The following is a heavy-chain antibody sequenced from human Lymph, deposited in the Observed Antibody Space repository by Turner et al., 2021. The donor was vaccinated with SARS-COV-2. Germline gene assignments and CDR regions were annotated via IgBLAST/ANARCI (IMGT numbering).Heavy chain of an antibody. Sequence: QVQLVESGGCVVQPGRSLRLSCAASGFTFRSYGMHWVRQAPGKGLEWVAVIWYDGSNKYYADSVKCRFSISRDNSKNTLYLQMNSLRAEDTAVYYCARDLRFGELPAADHWGQGTLVTVSS. CDR1: GFTFRSYG. J-gene: IGHJ4*02. D-gene: IGHD3-10*01. V-gene: IGHV3-33*01. CDR3: ARDLRFGELPAADH. CDR2: IWYDGSNK.